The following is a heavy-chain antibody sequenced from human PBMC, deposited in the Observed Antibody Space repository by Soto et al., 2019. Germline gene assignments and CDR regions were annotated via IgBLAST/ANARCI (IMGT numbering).Heavy chain of an antibody. CDR3: ERANLRTQTPKEAFDI. CDR1: GGPFRNSY. V-gene: IGHV4-4*07. Sequence: PSETLCLTCNVSGGPFRNSYWSWIRQHAGKGLEWSWRIYTSGSTTSNPSRKSRRSMSVDTSKSQFSLRLRSVTAADTTIYYGERANLRTQTPKEAFDIWGQGILVTV. CDR2: IYTSGST. J-gene: IGHJ3*02. D-gene: IGHD2-15*01.